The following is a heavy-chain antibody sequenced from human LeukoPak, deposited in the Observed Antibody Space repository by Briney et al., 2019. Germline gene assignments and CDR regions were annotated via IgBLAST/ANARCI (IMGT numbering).Heavy chain of an antibody. CDR3: ARGHTRITMIVDAFDI. J-gene: IGHJ3*02. D-gene: IGHD3-22*01. CDR1: GGSISSSSYY. V-gene: IGHV4-39*01. Sequence: SETLSLTYTVSGGSISSSSYYWGWIRQPPGKGLEWIGNIYYSGSTYYNPSLESRVTISVDTSKNQFSLKLSSVTAADTAVYYCARGHTRITMIVDAFDIWGQGTMVTVSS. CDR2: IYYSGST.